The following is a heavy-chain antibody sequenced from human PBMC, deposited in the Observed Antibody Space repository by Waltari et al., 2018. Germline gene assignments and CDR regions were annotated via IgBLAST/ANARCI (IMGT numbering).Heavy chain of an antibody. CDR3: AKGPKWELLPEPYFDY. V-gene: IGHV3-23*01. CDR1: GFTFSSYA. CDR2: IVVSVGTP. Sequence: EVQLLESGGGLVQPGGSLRLSCAASGFTFSSYAMSWVREAPGHGLGWVSAIVVSVGTPYFPDSVKGRFTISRDNSKNTLYLQMNSLRAEDTAVYYCAKGPKWELLPEPYFDYWGQGTLVTVSS. J-gene: IGHJ4*02. D-gene: IGHD1-26*01.